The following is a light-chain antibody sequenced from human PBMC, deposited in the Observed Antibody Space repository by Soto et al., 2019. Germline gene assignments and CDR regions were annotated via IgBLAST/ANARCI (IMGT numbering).Light chain of an antibody. CDR3: QQYGSSPRS. Sequence: TQSPSTLSASVGDRVTITCRASQSISGTYLAWYQHKLGQAPRLLIYGASSKASGIPDRFSGSGSGTDFTLTISRLEPEDFAVYYCQQYGSSPRSFGQGTKVEVK. V-gene: IGKV3-20*01. CDR1: QSISGTY. CDR2: GAS. J-gene: IGKJ1*01.